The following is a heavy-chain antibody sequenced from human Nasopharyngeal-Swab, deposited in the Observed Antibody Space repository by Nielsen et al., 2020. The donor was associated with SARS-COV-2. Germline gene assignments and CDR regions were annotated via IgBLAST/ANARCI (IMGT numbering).Heavy chain of an antibody. CDR2: ITPSNGVA. Sequence: ASVKVSCKASGYTFTGFYVHWVRQAPGQGLECLGRITPSNGVAIYAQKFQGRVTITRDTSNSTVDMELSRLRSDDTAVYYCVREGDNWEFDSWGQGTLVTVSS. CDR1: GYTFTGFY. D-gene: IGHD1-26*01. CDR3: VREGDNWEFDS. V-gene: IGHV1-2*06. J-gene: IGHJ4*02.